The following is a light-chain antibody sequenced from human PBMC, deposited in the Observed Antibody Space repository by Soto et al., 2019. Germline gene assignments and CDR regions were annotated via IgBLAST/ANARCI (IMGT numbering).Light chain of an antibody. Sequence: QSALTQPPSASGSPGQSVTISCTGTSSDVGSYKYVSWYQQHPGKAPRLMIYEVSKRPSGVPDRFSGSKSGNTPALTVSGLQAEDEAAYYCSSYAGSNNVVFGGGTKVTVL. CDR1: SSDVGSYKY. J-gene: IGLJ2*01. V-gene: IGLV2-8*01. CDR2: EVS. CDR3: SSYAGSNNVV.